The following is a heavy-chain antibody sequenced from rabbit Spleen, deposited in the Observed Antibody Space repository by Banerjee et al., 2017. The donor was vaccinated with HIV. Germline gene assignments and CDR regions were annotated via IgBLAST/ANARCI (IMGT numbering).Heavy chain of an antibody. CDR2: IDADSTGFT. V-gene: IGHV1S40*01. J-gene: IGHJ6*01. Sequence: QSLEESGGGLVQPEGSLALTCKASGFSFSISSYMCWVRQAPGKGLEWIACIDADSTGFTYFATWAKGRFTISKTSSTTVTLQMTRLTAADTATYFCARDTASSFSSYGMDLWGPGTLVTVS. CDR1: GFSFSISSY. D-gene: IGHD8-1*01. CDR3: ARDTASSFSSYGMDL.